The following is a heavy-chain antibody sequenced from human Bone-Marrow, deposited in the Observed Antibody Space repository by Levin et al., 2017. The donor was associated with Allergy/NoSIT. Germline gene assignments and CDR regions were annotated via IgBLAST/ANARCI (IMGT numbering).Heavy chain of an antibody. D-gene: IGHD6-6*01. CDR2: ISGSGDMT. V-gene: IGHV3-23*01. Sequence: GGSLRLSCAGSGFTFSTYAMTWVRQVPGKGLEWVTTISGSGDMTYYADSVKGRFTVSRDNPKNTLVLQMNSLRADDTALYYCARLPSSSSPMGWLDPWGQGTLVTVSS. CDR1: GFTFSTYA. J-gene: IGHJ5*02. CDR3: ARLPSSSSPMGWLDP.